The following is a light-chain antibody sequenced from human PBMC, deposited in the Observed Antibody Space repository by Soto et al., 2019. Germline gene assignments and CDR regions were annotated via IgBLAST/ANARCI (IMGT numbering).Light chain of an antibody. J-gene: IGKJ3*01. Sequence: DIQMTQSPSTLSASVGDRVTITCRASQSISDRLAWYQQTPGKAPMLLIYDASSLESGVPSRFSGSGSGTEFTLTISSLQPDDSATYYSQQYNSFSFTFGPGTKVDIK. CDR3: QQYNSFSFT. CDR2: DAS. V-gene: IGKV1-5*01. CDR1: QSISDR.